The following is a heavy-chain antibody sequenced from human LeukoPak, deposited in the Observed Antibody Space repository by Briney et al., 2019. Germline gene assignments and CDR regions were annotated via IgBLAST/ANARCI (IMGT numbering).Heavy chain of an antibody. CDR1: GFTFDDYA. Sequence: GRSLRLSCAASGFTFDDYAMHWVRQAPGKGLEWVSGISWNSGSIGYADSVKGRFTISRDNAKNSLYLQMNSLRAEDTAVYYCARVAAAGGYWGQGTLVTVSS. J-gene: IGHJ4*02. D-gene: IGHD6-13*01. CDR3: ARVAAAGGY. V-gene: IGHV3-9*01. CDR2: ISWNSGSI.